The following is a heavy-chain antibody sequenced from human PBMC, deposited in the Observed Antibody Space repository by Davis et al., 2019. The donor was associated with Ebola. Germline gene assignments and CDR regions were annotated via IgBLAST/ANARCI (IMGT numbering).Heavy chain of an antibody. V-gene: IGHV3-74*01. D-gene: IGHD6-19*01. J-gene: IGHJ4*02. Sequence: PGGSLRLSCAASGFTFSSYWMHWVRQAPGKGLVWVSRINSDGSSTSHADSVKGRFTISRDNAKNTLYLRMNSLRPEDTALYYCAKQDDSGWYGIDEYWGQGTLVTVSS. CDR1: GFTFSSYW. CDR3: AKQDDSGWYGIDEY. CDR2: INSDGSST.